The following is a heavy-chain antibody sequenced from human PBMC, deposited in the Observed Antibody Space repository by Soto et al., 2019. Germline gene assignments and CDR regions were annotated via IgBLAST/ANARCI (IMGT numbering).Heavy chain of an antibody. CDR2: IVPTVDTS. J-gene: IGHJ4*02. D-gene: IGHD5-12*01. CDR1: GATFSSYA. CDR3: VRVVAIPGYPDN. V-gene: IGHV1-69*14. Sequence: QVQLVQSGAEVRQPASSVKVSCKTSGATFSSYAITWVRQAPGQGLEWMGGIVPTVDTSTYAQKFQGRVTITADKVANKVYMELSSLRSDDTAVYYCVRVVAIPGYPDNWGQGTLVTVSS.